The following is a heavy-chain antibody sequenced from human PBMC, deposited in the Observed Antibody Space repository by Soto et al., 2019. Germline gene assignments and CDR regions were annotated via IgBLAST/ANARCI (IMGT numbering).Heavy chain of an antibody. V-gene: IGHV1-46*01. CDR3: ASNSIALFTGLGY. D-gene: IGHD3-3*02. CDR1: GYSFTGYH. J-gene: IGHJ4*02. CDR2: INPSDGGT. Sequence: QVQLVQSGTEVKKTGASVKVSCKAFGYSFTGYHMHWVRQAPGKGLEWMGRINPSDGGTKYAQKFQGRITMARDTSTRTVYMQLSSLISEDTAIYYCASNSIALFTGLGYWGQGTLVTVSS.